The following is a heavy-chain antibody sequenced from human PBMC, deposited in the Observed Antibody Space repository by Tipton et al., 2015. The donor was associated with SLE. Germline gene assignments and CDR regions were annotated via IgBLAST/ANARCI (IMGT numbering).Heavy chain of an antibody. CDR1: GGSISSGNYY. V-gene: IGHV4-61*02. J-gene: IGHJ4*02. D-gene: IGHD4-11*01. Sequence: LRLSCTVSGGSISSGNYYWSWIRQPAGKEPEWIGRIFSKGSTNENPSFKSRVTISADTSKNQFSLKVNSVTAADTAVYYCARERATVGVDYWGQGTLVTVSS. CDR3: ARERATVGVDY. CDR2: IFSKGST.